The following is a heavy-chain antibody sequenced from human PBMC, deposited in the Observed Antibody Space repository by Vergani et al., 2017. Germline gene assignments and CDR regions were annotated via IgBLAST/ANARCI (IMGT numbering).Heavy chain of an antibody. CDR2: ISAYNGNT. Sequence: QVQLVQSGAEVKKPGASVKVSCKASGYTFTSYGISWVRQAPGQGLEWMGWISAYNGNTNYAQKLQGRVTMTTDTSTSTAYMELRSLRSDDTAVYYCERDDYDILTGFGYYYYGMDVWGQGTTVTVSS. CDR3: ERDDYDILTGFGYYYYGMDV. V-gene: IGHV1-18*01. D-gene: IGHD3-9*01. CDR1: GYTFTSYG. J-gene: IGHJ6*02.